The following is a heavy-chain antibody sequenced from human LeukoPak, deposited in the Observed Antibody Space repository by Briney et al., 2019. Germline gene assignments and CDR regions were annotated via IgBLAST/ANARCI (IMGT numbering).Heavy chain of an antibody. CDR2: ISSSSSYI. J-gene: IGHJ6*03. Sequence: GGSLRLSCAASGFTFSSYSMNWVRQAPGKGLEWVSSISSSSSYIYYADSVKGRFTISRDNAKNSLYLQMNSLRAEDTAVYYCARAVGQQLVRDLRRYYYYMDVWGKGTTVTVSS. V-gene: IGHV3-21*01. CDR1: GFTFSSYS. CDR3: ARAVGQQLVRDLRRYYYYMDV. D-gene: IGHD6-13*01.